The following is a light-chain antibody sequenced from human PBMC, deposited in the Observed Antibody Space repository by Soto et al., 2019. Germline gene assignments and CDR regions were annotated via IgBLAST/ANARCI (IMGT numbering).Light chain of an antibody. CDR1: QTISSY. Sequence: EIVLTQSPGTLSLSPGERATLSCRASQTISSYLAWYQHKPGQAPGLLIYDASNRATDIPDRFSGSGSGTDFTLTIGRLEPEDFAVYYCQQYLSSPPYGFGQGTKLEIK. CDR3: QQYLSSPPYG. J-gene: IGKJ2*03. V-gene: IGKV3-20*01. CDR2: DAS.